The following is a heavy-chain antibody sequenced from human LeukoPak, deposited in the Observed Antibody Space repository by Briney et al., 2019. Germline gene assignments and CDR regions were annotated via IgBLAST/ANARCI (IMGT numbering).Heavy chain of an antibody. D-gene: IGHD2-8*02. CDR1: GFSFRNYG. CDR2: IWSDGNNR. J-gene: IGHJ6*03. Sequence: GGSLRLSCAASGFSFRNYGVHWVRQATGKGLEWVSFIWSDGNNRFYADSVKGRFTISRDNSKNMLFLQMDTLRAEDTALYYCAKDPGASVSGFHMDVWGKGTTVIVSS. V-gene: IGHV3-30*02. CDR3: AKDPGASVSGFHMDV.